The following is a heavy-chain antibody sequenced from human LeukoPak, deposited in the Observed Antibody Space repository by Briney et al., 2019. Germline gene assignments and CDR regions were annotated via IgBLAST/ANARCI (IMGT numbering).Heavy chain of an antibody. J-gene: IGHJ4*02. CDR1: GYTFTSYD. CDR2: INPNSGGT. Sequence: GASVKVSCKASGYTFTSYDINWVRQAPGQGLEWMGWINPNSGGTNYAQKFQGRVTMTRDTSISTAYMELSRLRSDDTAVYYCARAYYDFWSGSCFDYWGQGTLVTVSP. CDR3: ARAYYDFWSGSCFDY. V-gene: IGHV1-2*02. D-gene: IGHD3-3*01.